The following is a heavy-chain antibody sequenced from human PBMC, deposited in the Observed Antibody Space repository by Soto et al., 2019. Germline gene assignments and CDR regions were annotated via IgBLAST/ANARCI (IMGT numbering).Heavy chain of an antibody. V-gene: IGHV3-23*01. Sequence: GGSLRLSCAASGFTFSSYAMSWVRQAPGKGLEWVSAISGSGGSTYYADSVKGRFTISRDNSKNTLYLQMNSLRAEDTAVYYCAIDLWSGTMRDYYYYMDVCGKGTTVTVSS. D-gene: IGHD3-10*02. CDR1: GFTFSSYA. J-gene: IGHJ6*03. CDR2: ISGSGGST. CDR3: AIDLWSGTMRDYYYYMDV.